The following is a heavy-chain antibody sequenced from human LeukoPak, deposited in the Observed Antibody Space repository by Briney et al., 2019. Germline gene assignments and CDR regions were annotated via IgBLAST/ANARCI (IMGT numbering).Heavy chain of an antibody. Sequence: HPGGSLRLSCVASGFTFSSYEMNWVRQAPGKGLEWVSYISRSGTTMYFADSVKGRFTISRDNAKNSLYLQMNSLRAEDTAVYYCARETRGAIDYWGQGTLVTVSS. V-gene: IGHV3-48*03. CDR1: GFTFSSYE. D-gene: IGHD3-10*01. CDR3: ARETRGAIDY. CDR2: ISRSGTTM. J-gene: IGHJ4*02.